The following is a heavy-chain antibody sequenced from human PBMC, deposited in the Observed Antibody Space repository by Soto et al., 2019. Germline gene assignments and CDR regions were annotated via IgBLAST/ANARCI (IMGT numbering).Heavy chain of an antibody. CDR3: ARDKITGLFDY. D-gene: IGHD2-8*02. Sequence: SETLSLTCTVSGGSLSTYYWSWIRQPPGKGLEWIGDIYYSGSTNYNPSLKSRVTISVDTSKNQFSLKLTSVTAADTAVYYCARDKITGLFDYWGQGTLVTSPQ. CDR2: IYYSGST. V-gene: IGHV4-59*12. J-gene: IGHJ4*02. CDR1: GGSLSTYY.